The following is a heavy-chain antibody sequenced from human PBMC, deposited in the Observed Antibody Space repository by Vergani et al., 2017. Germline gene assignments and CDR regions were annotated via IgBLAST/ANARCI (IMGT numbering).Heavy chain of an antibody. D-gene: IGHD3-10*01. CDR3: VRRNNVVRETDYFDY. Sequence: QVQLQESGPGLLKPSQTLSLTCSVAGDSISSGNYYWNWIRQPAGKGLEWMGRIYSSGSTSYNPSIKSRITMSLDTSKNQFSLSLNSVTAADTAVYYCVRRNNVVRETDYFDYWGQGILVTVSS. J-gene: IGHJ4*02. V-gene: IGHV4-61*02. CDR2: IYSSGST. CDR1: GDSISSGNYY.